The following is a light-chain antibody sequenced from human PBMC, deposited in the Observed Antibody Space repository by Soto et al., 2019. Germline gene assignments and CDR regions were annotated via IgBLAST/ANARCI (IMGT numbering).Light chain of an antibody. CDR3: CSYAGSYTLV. V-gene: IGLV2-11*01. CDR2: DVN. Sequence: QSARTQPRSVSGSPGQSGTISCTGTSSDVGGYNSVAWYQKHPGKAPKLMLYDVNKRPSGVPDRFSGSKSVNTASLTISGLQAEDEADYYCCSYAGSYTLVFVGGTKLTVL. J-gene: IGLJ3*02. CDR1: SSDVGGYNS.